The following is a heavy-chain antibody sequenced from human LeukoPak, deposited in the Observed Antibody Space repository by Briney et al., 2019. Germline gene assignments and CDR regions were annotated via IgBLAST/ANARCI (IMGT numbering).Heavy chain of an antibody. D-gene: IGHD6-19*01. V-gene: IGHV3-23*01. CDR2: ISGSGGST. Sequence: GGSLRLSCAASGFTFSSYAMSWVRQAPGKGLEWVSAISGSGGSTYYADSVKGRFTISRDNSKNTLYLQMNSLGAEDTAVYYCASAYSSGWNYFDYWGQGTLVTVSS. CDR3: ASAYSSGWNYFDY. J-gene: IGHJ4*02. CDR1: GFTFSSYA.